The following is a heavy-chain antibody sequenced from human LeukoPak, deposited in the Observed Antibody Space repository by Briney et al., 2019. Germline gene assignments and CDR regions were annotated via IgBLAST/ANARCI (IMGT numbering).Heavy chain of an antibody. CDR1: GFTFTTYA. CDR3: AKDRVVRGVRGAFDI. V-gene: IGHV3-23*01. CDR2: ISGSGGST. J-gene: IGHJ3*02. D-gene: IGHD3-10*01. Sequence: PGGSLRLSCAASGFTFTTYAMSWVRQAPGKGLEWVSAISGSGGSTYYADSVKGRFTISRDNSKNTLYLQMNSLRAEDTAVYYCAKDRVVRGVRGAFDIWGQGTMVTVSS.